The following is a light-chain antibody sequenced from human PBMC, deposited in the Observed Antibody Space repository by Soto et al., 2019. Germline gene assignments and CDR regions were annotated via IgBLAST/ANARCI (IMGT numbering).Light chain of an antibody. CDR2: DAS. CDR1: QSVSSY. Sequence: EVVLTQSPATLSLSPGDRATLSCRASQSVSSYLAWYQQKPGQGPRLLIYDASTRNTGIPARFSGSGSGTDFTLTISSLEPEDFAVYYCQHRRNWPYTFGQGTKLESK. J-gene: IGKJ2*01. V-gene: IGKV3-11*01. CDR3: QHRRNWPYT.